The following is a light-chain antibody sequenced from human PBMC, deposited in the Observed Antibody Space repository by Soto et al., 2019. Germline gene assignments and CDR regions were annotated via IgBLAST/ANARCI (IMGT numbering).Light chain of an antibody. CDR3: QHYNSYSEA. CDR1: QTISSW. Sequence: IQVTQSPSTLSGSVGERVTITCRASQTISSWLAWYQQKPGKAPKLLIYKASTLKSGVPSRFSGSGSGTEFTLTISSLQPDDFATYYCQHYNSYSEAFGQGTKV. CDR2: KAS. J-gene: IGKJ1*01. V-gene: IGKV1-5*03.